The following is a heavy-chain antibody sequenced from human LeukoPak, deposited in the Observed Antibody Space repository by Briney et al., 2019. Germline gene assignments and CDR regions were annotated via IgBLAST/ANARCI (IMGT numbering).Heavy chain of an antibody. CDR3: AGVVGGSTGGYFAY. Sequence: GGSLRLSCAASGFRFSSYYTNWVRQAPGKGLEWVANVKEDGNEQYYVDSVRGRFTISRDNAKNSLYLQMNSLRAEDTAVYYCAGVVGGSTGGYFAYWGLGTLVTVSS. CDR2: VKEDGNEQ. V-gene: IGHV3-7*04. CDR1: GFRFSSYY. D-gene: IGHD2-8*02. J-gene: IGHJ4*02.